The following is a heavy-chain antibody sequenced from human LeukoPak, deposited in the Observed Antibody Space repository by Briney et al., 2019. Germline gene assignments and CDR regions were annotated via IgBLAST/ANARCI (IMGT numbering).Heavy chain of an antibody. V-gene: IGHV3-30*04. CDR2: ISYDGSNK. CDR3: ASSHRGAYYDY. J-gene: IGHJ4*02. Sequence: QPGRSLRLSCAASGLTFSSNAMHWVRQAPGKGLEWVAAISYDGSNKYYADSVKGRFTISRDNSKNTQFLQMSSLRAEDTAVYHCASSHRGAYYDYWGQGTLVTVSS. CDR1: GLTFSSNA.